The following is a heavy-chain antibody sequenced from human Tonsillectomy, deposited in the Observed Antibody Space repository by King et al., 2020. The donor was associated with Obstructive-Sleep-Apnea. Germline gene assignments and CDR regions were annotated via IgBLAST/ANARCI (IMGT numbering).Heavy chain of an antibody. CDR3: ARPYNWNDQAPFDY. J-gene: IGHJ4*02. V-gene: IGHV3-30*04. D-gene: IGHD1-20*01. Sequence: VQLVQSGGGVVQPGRSLRLSCAASGFTFSSYAMHWVRQAPGKGLEWVAVISYDGSNKYYADSVKGGFTISRDNSKNTLYLQMNSLRAEDTAVYYCARPYNWNDQAPFDYWGQGTLVTVSS. CDR2: ISYDGSNK. CDR1: GFTFSSYA.